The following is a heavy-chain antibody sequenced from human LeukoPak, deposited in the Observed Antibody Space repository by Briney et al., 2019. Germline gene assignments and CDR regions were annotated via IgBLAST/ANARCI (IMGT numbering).Heavy chain of an antibody. V-gene: IGHV3-73*01. CDR3: TRQPLRFLEWLSSEYDAFDI. CDR2: IRSKANSYAT. Sequence: GGSLRLSCAASGFTFSGSAMHWVRQASGKGLEWVGRIRSKANSYATAYAASVKGRFTISRDDSKNTAYLQMNSLKTEDTAVYYCTRQPLRFLEWLSSEYDAFDIWGQGTMVTVSS. CDR1: GFTFSGSA. J-gene: IGHJ3*02. D-gene: IGHD3-3*01.